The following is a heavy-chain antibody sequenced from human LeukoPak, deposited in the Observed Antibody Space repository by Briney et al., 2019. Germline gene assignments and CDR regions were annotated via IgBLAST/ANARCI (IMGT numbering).Heavy chain of an antibody. D-gene: IGHD6-13*01. CDR1: GYTFTGYY. CDR2: INPNSGGT. V-gene: IGHV1-2*02. CDR3: ARDRDSSSPNYFDY. Sequence: ASVKLSCKASGYTFTGYYMHWVRQAPGQGLEWMGWINPNSGGTNYAQKFQGRVTMTRDTSISTAYMELSRLRSDDTAVYYCARDRDSSSPNYFDYWGQGTLVTVSS. J-gene: IGHJ4*02.